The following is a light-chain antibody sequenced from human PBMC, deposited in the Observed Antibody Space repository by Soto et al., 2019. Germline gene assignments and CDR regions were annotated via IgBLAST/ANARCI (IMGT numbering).Light chain of an antibody. Sequence: EIVLTQSPGTLSLSPGERATLSCRASQSVTNNFLAWYQQNHGQAPRLLIYTASTRATGIPDRFSGSGSGTDFSLTISRLEPEDFAVYYCQQDGNSPYTFGEGTKLEIK. CDR2: TAS. CDR1: QSVTNNF. CDR3: QQDGNSPYT. V-gene: IGKV3-20*01. J-gene: IGKJ2*01.